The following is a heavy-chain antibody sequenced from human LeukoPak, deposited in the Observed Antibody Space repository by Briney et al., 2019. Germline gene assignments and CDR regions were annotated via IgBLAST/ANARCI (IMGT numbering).Heavy chain of an antibody. CDR2: IYYTGST. CDR3: ARIFGSGSFDY. Sequence: SETLSLTCTVSGGSISSYYWSWIRQPPGKGLEWIGFIYYTGSTNYNPSLKSRVIISVDTSKNQFSLKLSSVTAADTAVYYCARIFGSGSFDYWGQGTLVTVSS. V-gene: IGHV4-59*01. J-gene: IGHJ4*02. CDR1: GGSISSYY. D-gene: IGHD3-10*01.